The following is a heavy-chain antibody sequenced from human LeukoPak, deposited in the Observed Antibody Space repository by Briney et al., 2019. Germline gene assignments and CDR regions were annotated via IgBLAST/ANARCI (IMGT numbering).Heavy chain of an antibody. V-gene: IGHV3-69-1*01. CDR2: ISSSSYI. Sequence: GGSLRLSCAASGFTFSDYYMSWIRQAPGKGLEWVSCISSSSYIYYADSVKGRFTISRDNAKNSLYLQMNSLRAEDTAVYYCVRVPNWEYGWFDPWGQGTLVTVSS. CDR1: GFTFSDYY. CDR3: VRVPNWEYGWFDP. J-gene: IGHJ5*02. D-gene: IGHD7-27*01.